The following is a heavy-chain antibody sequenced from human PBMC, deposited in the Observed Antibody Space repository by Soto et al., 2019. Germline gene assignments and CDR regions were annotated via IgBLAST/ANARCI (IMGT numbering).Heavy chain of an antibody. J-gene: IGHJ4*02. CDR1: GFTFSSYA. CDR3: AKVRADYYDSSGPIAY. D-gene: IGHD3-22*01. CDR2: ISSNGGAT. V-gene: IGHV3-23*01. Sequence: GGSLRLSCASSGFTFSSYAMSWVRQAPGKGLEWVSAISSNGGATYYADSVKGRFTISRDNSKNTLYLQMNSLRAEDTAVYYCAKVRADYYDSSGPIAYWGQGTLVTVSS.